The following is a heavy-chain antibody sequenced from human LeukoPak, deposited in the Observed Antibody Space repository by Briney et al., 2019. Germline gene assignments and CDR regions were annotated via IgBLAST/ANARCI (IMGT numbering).Heavy chain of an antibody. CDR2: IIPTLGRA. D-gene: IGHD6-13*01. Sequence: ASVKVSCKAAGGTFSSYAISWVRQAPGQGLEWMGGIIPTLGRANYAQKFQGRVTMTTDESTSTAYMELSSLRSEDAAVYYCARGQDWAAAGTGYYFDYWGQGTLVTVSS. J-gene: IGHJ4*02. V-gene: IGHV1-69*05. CDR3: ARGQDWAAAGTGYYFDY. CDR1: GGTFSSYA.